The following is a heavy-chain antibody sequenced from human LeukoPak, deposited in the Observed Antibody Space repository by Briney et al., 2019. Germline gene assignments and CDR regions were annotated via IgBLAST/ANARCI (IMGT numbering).Heavy chain of an antibody. CDR3: ARSGYCSSTSCYNWFDP. CDR2: IYHSGST. J-gene: IGHJ5*02. D-gene: IGHD2-2*01. CDR1: GSSISSGGYS. Sequence: SETLSLTCAVSGSSISSGGYSWSWIRQPPGKGLEWIGYIYHSGSTYYNPSLKSRVTISVDRSKNQFSLKLSSVTAADTAVYYCARSGYCSSTSCYNWFDPWGQGTLVTVSS. V-gene: IGHV4-30-2*01.